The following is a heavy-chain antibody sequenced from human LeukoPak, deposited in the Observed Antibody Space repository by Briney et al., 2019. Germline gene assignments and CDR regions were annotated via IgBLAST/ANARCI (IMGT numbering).Heavy chain of an antibody. V-gene: IGHV4-59*08. CDR1: GGSISSYY. CDR2: ISSSGST. J-gene: IGHJ2*01. Sequence: SETLSLTCTVSGGSISSYYWSWIRQPSGKGLEWIGYISSSGSTNYTPSLKSRVTISVDTSKNQFSLKLSSVTAADTAVYYCARLSLDTAKSYWYFHLWGRGTLVTVSS. CDR3: ARLSLDTAKSYWYFHL. D-gene: IGHD5-18*01.